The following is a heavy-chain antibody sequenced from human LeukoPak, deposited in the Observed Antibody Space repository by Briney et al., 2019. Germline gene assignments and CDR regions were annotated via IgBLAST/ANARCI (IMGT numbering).Heavy chain of an antibody. CDR3: ARVSSWYYFDY. CDR2: IYYSGST. CDR1: GGSISSGGYY. J-gene: IGHJ4*02. V-gene: IGHV4-31*03. D-gene: IGHD6-13*01. Sequence: SETLSLTCTVSGGSISSGGYYWSWIRQHPGKGLEWIGYIYYSGSTYYNPSLKSRVTISVDTSKNQFSLKLSSVTAADTAAYYCARVSSWYYFDYWGQGTLVTVSS.